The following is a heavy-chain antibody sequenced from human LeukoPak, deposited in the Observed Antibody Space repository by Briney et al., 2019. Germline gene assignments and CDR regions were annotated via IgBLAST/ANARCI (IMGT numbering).Heavy chain of an antibody. CDR1: GFTFSSYW. D-gene: IGHD6-13*01. Sequence: GGSLRLSCAASGFTFSSYWMSWVRQAPGKGLEWVANIKQDGSEKYYVDSVKGRFTISRDNAKNSLYLQMNSLRAEDTAVYYCARDGHSSSWTGNWFDPGGQGTLVTVSS. CDR3: ARDGHSSSWTGNWFDP. V-gene: IGHV3-7*01. J-gene: IGHJ5*02. CDR2: IKQDGSEK.